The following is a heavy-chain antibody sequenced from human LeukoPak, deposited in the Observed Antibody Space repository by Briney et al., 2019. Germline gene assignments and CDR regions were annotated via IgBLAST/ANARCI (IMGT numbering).Heavy chain of an antibody. V-gene: IGHV4-38-2*02. Sequence: SETLSLTCSVSGSSISTDYYWAWIQPSPGKGLEWIGSIYHTGVTYYKPSLKGRVIISLDASKNQFSLTVISVTAADTAIYYCAREKKFGDYGAWGQGTLVTVSS. D-gene: IGHD4-17*01. CDR3: AREKKFGDYGA. CDR1: GSSISTDYY. CDR2: IYHTGVT. J-gene: IGHJ5*02.